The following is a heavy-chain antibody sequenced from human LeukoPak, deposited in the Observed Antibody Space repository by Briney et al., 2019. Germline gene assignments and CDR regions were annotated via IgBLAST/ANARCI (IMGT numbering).Heavy chain of an antibody. J-gene: IGHJ4*02. D-gene: IGHD3-16*02. CDR2: MSDMGSST. V-gene: IGHV3-23*01. CDR1: GFTFSNYA. Sequence: GGSLRLSCAASGFTFSNYAMNWVRQAPGKGLEWVSVMSDMGSSTDYADSVKGWFTISRDNSKNTLYLQMNNLRAEDTAVYYCARDNDYVWGSYRYHPFGYWGQGTLVTVSS. CDR3: ARDNDYVWGSYRYHPFGY.